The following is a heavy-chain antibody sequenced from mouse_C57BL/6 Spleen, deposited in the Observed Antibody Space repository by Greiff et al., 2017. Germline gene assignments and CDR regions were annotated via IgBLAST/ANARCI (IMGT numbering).Heavy chain of an antibody. CDR1: GYTFTGYW. D-gene: IGHD1-1*01. CDR3: ASSTTVVPFAY. V-gene: IGHV1-9*01. CDR2: FLPGSGST. Sequence: QVQLQQSGAELMKPGASVKLSCKATGYTFTGYWIEWVKQRPGHGLEWIGEFLPGSGSTNYNEKFKGKATLTADTSSNPAYLPLSSLTTEDSAIYYCASSTTVVPFAYWGQGTLVTVSA. J-gene: IGHJ3*01.